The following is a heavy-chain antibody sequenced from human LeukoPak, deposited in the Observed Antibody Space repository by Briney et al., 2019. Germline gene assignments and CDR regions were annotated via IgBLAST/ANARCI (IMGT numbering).Heavy chain of an antibody. Sequence: PSETLSLTCAVYGGSFSGYYWSWIRQPPGKGLEWIGEINHSGSTNYNPSLKSRVTISVDTSKNQFSLKLSSVTAADTAVYYCAIPLRGYWGQGTLVTVSS. J-gene: IGHJ4*02. V-gene: IGHV4-34*01. CDR2: INHSGST. CDR3: AIPLRGY. CDR1: GGSFSGYY.